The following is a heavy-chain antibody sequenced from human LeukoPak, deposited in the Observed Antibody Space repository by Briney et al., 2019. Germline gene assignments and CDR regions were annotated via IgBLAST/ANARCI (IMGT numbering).Heavy chain of an antibody. Sequence: NPSETLSLTCTVSGGSISSSSYYWGWIRQPPGKGLEWIGSIYYSGSTYYNPSLKSRVTISVDTSKNQFSLKLSSVTAADTAVYYSARHERVLLWFGGRVDLDAFDIWGQGTMVTASS. CDR3: ARHERVLLWFGGRVDLDAFDI. V-gene: IGHV4-39*01. CDR1: GGSISSSSYY. CDR2: IYYSGST. J-gene: IGHJ3*02. D-gene: IGHD3-10*01.